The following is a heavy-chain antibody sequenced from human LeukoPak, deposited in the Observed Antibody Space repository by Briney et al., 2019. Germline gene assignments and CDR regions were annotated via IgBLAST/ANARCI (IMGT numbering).Heavy chain of an antibody. D-gene: IGHD2-2*01. Sequence: PGGSLRLSCAASGFTFSSYGMHWVRQAPGKGLEWVAVISYDGSNKYYADSVKGRFTISRDNSKNTLYLQMNGLRAEDTAVYYCAKDFCSSTSCYAFDIWGQGTMVTVSS. CDR2: ISYDGSNK. V-gene: IGHV3-30*18. CDR1: GFTFSSYG. CDR3: AKDFCSSTSCYAFDI. J-gene: IGHJ3*02.